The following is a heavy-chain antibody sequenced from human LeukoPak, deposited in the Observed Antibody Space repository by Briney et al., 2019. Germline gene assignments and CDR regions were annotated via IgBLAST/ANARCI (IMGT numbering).Heavy chain of an antibody. J-gene: IGHJ6*03. D-gene: IGHD3-16*01. CDR1: GGTFSSYA. CDR2: IIPIFGTA. CDR3: ARDGADRASAAYYYYMDV. V-gene: IGHV1-69*05. Sequence: SVKVSCQASGGTFSSYAISWVRQAPGQGLEWMGGIIPIFGTANYAQQFQGRVTITTDESTSTAYMELSSLRSEDTAVYYCARDGADRASAAYYYYMDVWGKGTTVTVSS.